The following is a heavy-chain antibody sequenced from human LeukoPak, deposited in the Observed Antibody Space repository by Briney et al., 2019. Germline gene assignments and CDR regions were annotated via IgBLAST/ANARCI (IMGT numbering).Heavy chain of an antibody. CDR3: ARVQWSHQYGWFDP. CDR1: GLTFRNYA. V-gene: IGHV3-66*01. Sequence: GGSLRLSCEASGLTFRNYAKSWVRQAPGKGLAWASVIYSGGSTYYADSVKGRFTISRDNSKNTLYLQMNSLRAEGTAVYYCARVQWSHQYGWFDPWGQGTLVTVSS. D-gene: IGHD2-15*01. J-gene: IGHJ5*02. CDR2: IYSGGST.